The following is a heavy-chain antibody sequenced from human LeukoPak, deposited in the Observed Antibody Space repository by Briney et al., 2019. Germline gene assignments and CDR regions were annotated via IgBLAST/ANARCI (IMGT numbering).Heavy chain of an antibody. J-gene: IGHJ5*02. CDR3: ARYGYRYAGNWFDP. V-gene: IGHV4-59*01. CDR1: GDSISSYD. D-gene: IGHD5-18*01. Sequence: SETLSLTCTVSGDSISSYDWTWIRQPPGKGLEWIGYIYYSGSTNYNPSLKSRVTISVDTSKNQFSLKLRSVTAADTAVYYCARYGYRYAGNWFDPWGQGTLVTVSS. CDR2: IYYSGST.